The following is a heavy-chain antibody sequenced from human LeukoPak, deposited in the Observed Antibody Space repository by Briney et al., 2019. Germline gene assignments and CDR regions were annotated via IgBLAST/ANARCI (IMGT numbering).Heavy chain of an antibody. V-gene: IGHV3-74*01. J-gene: IGHJ6*04. CDR1: GFTFSNYW. D-gene: IGHD3-10*02. CDR3: AELGITMIGGV. CDR2: IYNDGSST. Sequence: GGSLRLSCVASGFTFSNYWMHWVRQAPGKGLVWVSRIYNDGSSTSYADSVKGRFTISRDSAKSTLYLQMNSLRAEDTAVYYCAELGITMIGGVWGKGTTVTISS.